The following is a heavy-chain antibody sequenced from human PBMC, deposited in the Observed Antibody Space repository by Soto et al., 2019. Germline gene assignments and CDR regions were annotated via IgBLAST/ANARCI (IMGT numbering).Heavy chain of an antibody. J-gene: IGHJ6*02. V-gene: IGHV3-30-3*01. CDR2: ISYDGSNK. D-gene: IGHD3-10*01. Sequence: SLRLSRPAYGFTSCSYALNWVRQAPVKGLEGVAFISYDGSNKYYADSVKGRFTISRDNSKNTLYLQMNSLRAEDTAVYYCARESRILWFGEFIYYYYGMDVWGQGTTDTVSS. CDR3: ARESRILWFGEFIYYYYGMDV. CDR1: GFTSCSYA.